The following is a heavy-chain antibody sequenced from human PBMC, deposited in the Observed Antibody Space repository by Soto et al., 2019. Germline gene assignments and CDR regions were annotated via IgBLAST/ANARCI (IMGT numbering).Heavy chain of an antibody. CDR3: ARAGRYYDSSGYYWP. CDR1: GGSISSYY. V-gene: IGHV4-59*12. CDR2: IYYSGST. D-gene: IGHD3-22*01. Sequence: SETLSLTCTVSGGSISSYYWSWIRQPPGKGLEWIGDIYYSGSTNYNPSLKSRVTISVDTSKNQFSLKLSSVTAADTAVYYCARAGRYYDSSGYYWPWGQGTLVTISS. J-gene: IGHJ5*02.